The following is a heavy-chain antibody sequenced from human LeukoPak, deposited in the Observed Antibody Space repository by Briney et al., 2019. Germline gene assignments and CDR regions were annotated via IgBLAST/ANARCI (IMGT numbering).Heavy chain of an antibody. D-gene: IGHD6-13*01. Sequence: PGGSLRLSRGASGFNVGSLWMHWVRQVPGKGLEWVSRVSPEGDRSYGKSMKGRFTISRDIVENTVVLQMNNLRVEDTALYYCVRVLTVMGSGWYGDAFDLWGQGTMVTVSS. CDR2: VSPEGDR. J-gene: IGHJ3*01. V-gene: IGHV3-74*01. CDR1: GFNVGSLW. CDR3: VRVLTVMGSGWYGDAFDL.